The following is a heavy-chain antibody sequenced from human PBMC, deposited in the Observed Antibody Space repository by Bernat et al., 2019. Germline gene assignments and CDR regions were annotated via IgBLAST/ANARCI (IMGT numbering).Heavy chain of an antibody. J-gene: IGHJ3*02. V-gene: IGHV1-2*06. CDR2: INPNSGGT. CDR3: GWGGERGSGAFDI. D-gene: IGHD1-1*01. CDR1: GYTFTGYY. Sequence: QVQLVQSGAEVKKPGASVKVSCKASGYTFTGYYMHWVRQAPGQGLEWMGRINPNSGGTNYEQKLQGRVTRTREPSIITSYMGLGRRRSDDTAVYYCGWGGERGSGAFDIWGQGTMVTVSS.